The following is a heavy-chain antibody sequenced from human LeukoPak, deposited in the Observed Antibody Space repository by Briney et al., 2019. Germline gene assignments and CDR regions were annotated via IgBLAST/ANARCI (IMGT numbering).Heavy chain of an antibody. V-gene: IGHV3-53*01. CDR1: GFTVSSNY. Sequence: GGSLRLSCAASGFTVSSNYMSWVRQAPGKGLEWVSVIYSGGSTYYADSVKGRFTISRDNSKNTLYLQMNSLRAEDTAVYYCARVSYDSSGYYLRRYYYYYMDVWGKGTTVTISS. CDR2: IYSGGST. CDR3: ARVSYDSSGYYLRRYYYYYMDV. J-gene: IGHJ6*03. D-gene: IGHD3-22*01.